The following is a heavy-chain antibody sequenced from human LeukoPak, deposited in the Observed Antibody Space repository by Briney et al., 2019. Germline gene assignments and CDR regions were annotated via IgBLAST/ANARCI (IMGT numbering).Heavy chain of an antibody. D-gene: IGHD2-2*01. J-gene: IGHJ6*03. CDR3: ARDRGKGPAAFFYYYYMDV. CDR1: GFTFSSYA. CDR2: ISYDGSNK. Sequence: PGRSLRLSCAASGFTFSSYAMHWVRQAPGKGLEGVAVISYDGSNKYYADSVKGRFTISRDNSKNTLYLQMNSLRAEDTAVYYCARDRGKGPAAFFYYYYMDVWGKGTTVTVSS. V-gene: IGHV3-30*01.